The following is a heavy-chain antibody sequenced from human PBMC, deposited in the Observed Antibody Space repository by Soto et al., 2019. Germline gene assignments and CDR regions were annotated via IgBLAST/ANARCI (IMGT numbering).Heavy chain of an antibody. CDR1: GYSFTSYW. CDR2: IYPGDSDT. CDR3: VRLGYCSSTSCHAPGYYYGMDV. J-gene: IGHJ6*02. D-gene: IGHD2-2*01. V-gene: IGHV5-51*01. Sequence: GESLKISCRGSGYSFTSYWIGWVRQMPGKGLEWMGIIYPGDSDTRYSPSFQGQVTISADKSISTAYLQWSSLKASGTAMYYCVRLGYCSSTSCHAPGYYYGMDVWGQGTTVTVSS.